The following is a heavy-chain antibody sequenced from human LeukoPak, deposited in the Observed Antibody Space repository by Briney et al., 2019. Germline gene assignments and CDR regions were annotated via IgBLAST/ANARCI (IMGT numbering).Heavy chain of an antibody. J-gene: IGHJ5*02. V-gene: IGHV2-5*01. Sequence: KPSGPTLVKPTQTLTLTCTFSGFSLTTSGVGVGWIRQPPGKALEWLAVIYWNNDQRYSPSLKSRLTITKDTSKNQVVPIMTNMDPVDTATYFCAHTRTDPGDLYSWFDPWGQGSLVTVSS. CDR1: GFSLTTSGVG. CDR3: AHTRTDPGDLYSWFDP. D-gene: IGHD4-17*01. CDR2: IYWNNDQ.